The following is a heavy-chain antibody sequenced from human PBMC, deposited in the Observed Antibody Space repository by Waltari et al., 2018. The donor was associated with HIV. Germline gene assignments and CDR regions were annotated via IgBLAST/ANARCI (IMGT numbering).Heavy chain of an antibody. J-gene: IGHJ3*02. CDR3: ARDPGGNYDSFAFDI. D-gene: IGHD3-22*01. CDR1: GSTFCSYS. CDR2: ISGSPSYI. V-gene: IGHV3-21*01. Sequence: EVQLVEHGGGLVTPGGSLRLSCATSGSTFCSYSMNWVSQAPGKGLEWVSSISGSPSYIYYADSVKGRFTISRDNAKNSLYLQMNSLRAEDTAVYYCARDPGGNYDSFAFDIWGQGTMVTVSS.